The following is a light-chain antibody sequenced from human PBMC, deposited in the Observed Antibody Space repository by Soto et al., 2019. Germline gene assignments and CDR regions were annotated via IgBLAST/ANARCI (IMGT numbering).Light chain of an antibody. V-gene: IGLV2-14*03. J-gene: IGLJ2*01. CDR3: SSYTSRNTRV. Sequence: QSVLTQPASVSGSPGQSITISCTGTISDVGNYNYVSWYQQHPGKAPKVVAYDVNNRPSGVSSRFAGSKSGNTASLTISGLQAEDEADYYCSSYTSRNTRVFGGGTKPTV. CDR2: DVN. CDR1: ISDVGNYNY.